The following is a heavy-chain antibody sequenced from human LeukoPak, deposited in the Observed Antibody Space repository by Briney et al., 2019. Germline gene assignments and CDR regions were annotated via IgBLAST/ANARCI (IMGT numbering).Heavy chain of an antibody. V-gene: IGHV4-34*01. CDR3: ARGSPITMVRGVMRYFDY. D-gene: IGHD3-10*01. CDR1: GGSFSGYY. J-gene: IGHJ4*02. CDR2: INHSGST. Sequence: SETLSFTCAVYGGSFSGYYWSWIRQPPGKGLEWIGEINHSGSTNYNPSLKSRVTISVDTSKNQFSLKLSSVTAADTAVYYCARGSPITMVRGVMRYFDYWGQGTLVTVSS.